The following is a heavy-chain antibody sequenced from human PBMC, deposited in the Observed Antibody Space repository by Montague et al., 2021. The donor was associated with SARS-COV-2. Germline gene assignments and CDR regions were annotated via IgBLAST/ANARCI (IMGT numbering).Heavy chain of an antibody. J-gene: IGHJ4*02. V-gene: IGHV4-4*07. CDR1: GGSITGFS. D-gene: IGHD6-6*01. Sequence: SETLSLTCAVSGGSITGFSWSWVRQPAGKGLGWIGRVTTSGTTNYSPSLRSRVTTSVDTSKNQFSLNLNSVTAADTAIYYCARTPTRPLSLDSWGQGTLVTVSS. CDR2: VTTSGTT. CDR3: ARTPTRPLSLDS.